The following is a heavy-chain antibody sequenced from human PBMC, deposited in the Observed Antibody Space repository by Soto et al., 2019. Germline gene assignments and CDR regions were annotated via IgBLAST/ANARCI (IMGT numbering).Heavy chain of an antibody. CDR3: AADLSSGYYPPLY. CDR2: IIPIFGTA. Sequence: GASVKVSCKASGGTFSSYAISWVRQAPGQGLEWMGGIIPIFGTANYAQKFQGRVTITADKSTSTAYMELSSLRSEDTAVYYCAADLSSGYYPPLYWGQGTLVTVSS. J-gene: IGHJ4*02. V-gene: IGHV1-69*06. CDR1: GGTFSSYA. D-gene: IGHD3-22*01.